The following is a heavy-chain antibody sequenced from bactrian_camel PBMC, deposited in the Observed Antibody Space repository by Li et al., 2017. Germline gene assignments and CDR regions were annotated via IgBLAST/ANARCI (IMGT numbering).Heavy chain of an antibody. J-gene: IGHJ6*01. D-gene: IGHD1*01. CDR3: IKHHLFDRWSPFGY. Sequence: HVQLVESGGGLVKPGGSLRLSCAASGFTFSNYYWNWVRQAPGKGLEWVSSIYSDGSGTYYVDSVKGRFTISRDNAKNTVYLHLNSLKTEDMAMYYCIKHHLFDRWSPFGYWGQGTQVTVS. V-gene: IGHV3S6*01. CDR1: GFTFSNYY. CDR2: IYSDGSGT.